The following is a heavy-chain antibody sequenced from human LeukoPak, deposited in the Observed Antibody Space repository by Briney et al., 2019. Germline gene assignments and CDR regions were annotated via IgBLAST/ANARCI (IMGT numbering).Heavy chain of an antibody. V-gene: IGHV1-69*13. CDR1: GGTFSSYA. J-gene: IGHJ4*02. D-gene: IGHD3-3*01. CDR3: ASLGVTIFGVVSSPPTDY. Sequence: SVKVSCKASGGTFSSYAISWVRQAPGQGLEWMGGIIPIFGTANYAQKFQGRVTITADESTSTAYMELSSLRSEDTAVYYCASLGVTIFGVVSSPPTDYWGQGTLVTVSS. CDR2: IIPIFGTA.